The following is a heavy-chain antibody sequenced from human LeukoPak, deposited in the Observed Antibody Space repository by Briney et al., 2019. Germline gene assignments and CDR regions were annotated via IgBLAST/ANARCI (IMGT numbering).Heavy chain of an antibody. CDR3: ATDIGYYDSTGFDY. D-gene: IGHD3-22*01. V-gene: IGHV1-69*04. CDR1: GGTFSSYA. CDR2: IIPILGIA. J-gene: IGHJ4*02. Sequence: SVKVSCKASGGTFSSYAISWVRQAPGQGLGWMGRIIPILGIANYAQKFQGRVTITADKSTSTAYMELSSLRSEDTAVYYCATDIGYYDSTGFDYWGQGTLVTVSS.